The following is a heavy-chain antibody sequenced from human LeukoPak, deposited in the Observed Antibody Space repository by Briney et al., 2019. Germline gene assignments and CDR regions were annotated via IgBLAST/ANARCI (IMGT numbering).Heavy chain of an antibody. Sequence: PGGSLRLSCAASGFIFSSYAMSWVRQAPGMGLESVSAISARGSSTYYADSVKGRFTISRDNSKNTLYLQMNSLRAEDTAVYYCAKDQRYSSGWGDSEIDYWGQGTLVTVSS. CDR3: AKDQRYSSGWGDSEIDY. J-gene: IGHJ4*02. V-gene: IGHV3-23*01. CDR1: GFIFSSYA. CDR2: ISARGSST. D-gene: IGHD6-19*01.